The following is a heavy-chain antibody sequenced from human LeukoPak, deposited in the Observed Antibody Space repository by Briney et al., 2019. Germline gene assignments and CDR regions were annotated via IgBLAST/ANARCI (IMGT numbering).Heavy chain of an antibody. D-gene: IGHD2-2*01. CDR1: GGSFSGYY. V-gene: IGHV4-34*01. J-gene: IGHJ4*02. CDR2: INHSGST. Sequence: SETLSLTCAVYGGSFSGYYWSWIRQPPGKGLEWIGEINHSGSTNYNPSLKSRVTISVDTSKNQFSLKLSSVTAADTAVYYCARFACSSTTGLQTDREHYFDYWGQGTPVTVSS. CDR3: ARFACSSTTGLQTDREHYFDY.